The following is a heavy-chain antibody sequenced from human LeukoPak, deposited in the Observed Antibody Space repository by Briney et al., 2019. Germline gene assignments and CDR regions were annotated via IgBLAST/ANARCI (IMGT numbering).Heavy chain of an antibody. D-gene: IGHD6-13*01. J-gene: IGHJ4*02. CDR2: INQDGSEK. V-gene: IGHV3-7*01. Sequence: GGSLRLSCAASGFTFSSYWMTWVRQAPGKGLEWVANINQDGSEKNYVDSVKGRFTISRDNAKNSLYLQMNSLRAEDTAVYYCATRNSHTSSWYVYLFWDYWGQEALVTVSS. CDR3: ATRNSHTSSWYVYLFWDY. CDR1: GFTFSSYW.